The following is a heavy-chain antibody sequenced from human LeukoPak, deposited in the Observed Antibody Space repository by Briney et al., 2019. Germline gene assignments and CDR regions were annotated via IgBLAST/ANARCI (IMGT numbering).Heavy chain of an antibody. Sequence: GGSLRLSCAASGFTFSSYAMSWVRQAPGKGLEWVSAISGSGGSTYYADSVKGRFTISRDNSKNTLYLQMNSLRAEDTAVYYCAKDGGEVPAAIPYYFDSWGQGTLVTVSS. CDR2: ISGSGGST. CDR3: AKDGGEVPAAIPYYFDS. J-gene: IGHJ4*02. CDR1: GFTFSSYA. D-gene: IGHD2-2*01. V-gene: IGHV3-23*01.